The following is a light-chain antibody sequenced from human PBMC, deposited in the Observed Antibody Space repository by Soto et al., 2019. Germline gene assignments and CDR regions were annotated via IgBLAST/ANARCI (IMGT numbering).Light chain of an antibody. J-gene: IGKJ2*01. V-gene: IGKV1-39*01. CDR1: QTISTY. CDR2: DAS. CDR3: QQSDSTPYT. Sequence: DIQMTQSPASLSAYVGDRVTITCRASQTISTYLNWYQQKPGKAPRLLIYDASSLLSGVPSRFSGRGSGTDFTLTIASLHPEVFSTYYCQQSDSTPYTFGQGTKVEI.